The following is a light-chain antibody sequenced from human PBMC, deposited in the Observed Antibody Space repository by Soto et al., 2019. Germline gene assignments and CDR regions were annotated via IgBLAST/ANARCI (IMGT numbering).Light chain of an antibody. J-gene: IGKJ1*01. CDR1: QKISSR. V-gene: IGKV1-5*03. CDR2: KAS. Sequence: DSHVTQSPGALSASIGDRVTITCRASQKISSRLAWYQQQTGKTPKLLIYKASTIESGVPSWLISGSCSTEYFITTISRLHNDVVANYYRQHYSCSWTFGQGTKVDIK. CDR3: QHYSCSWT.